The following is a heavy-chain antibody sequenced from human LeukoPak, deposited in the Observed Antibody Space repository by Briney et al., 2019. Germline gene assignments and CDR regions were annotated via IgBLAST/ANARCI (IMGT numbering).Heavy chain of an antibody. CDR3: ARARCSVAGVRCWYFDL. CDR2: IYTSGST. V-gene: IGHV4-61*02. D-gene: IGHD6-19*01. CDR1: GGSISSGSYY. Sequence: PSETLSLTCTVSGGSISSGSYYWSWIRQPAGKGLEWIGRIYTSGSTNYNPSLKSQATISVDTSKNQFSLKLSSVTAADTAVYYCARARCSVAGVRCWYFDLWGRGTLVTVSS. J-gene: IGHJ2*01.